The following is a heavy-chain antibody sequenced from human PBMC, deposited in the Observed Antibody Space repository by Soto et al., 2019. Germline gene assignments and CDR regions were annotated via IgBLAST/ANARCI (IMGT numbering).Heavy chain of an antibody. V-gene: IGHV3-33*01. CDR3: AREGGISWYGVNWFDP. CDR1: GYTFSSYG. Sequence: QVQLVESGGGVVQPGRSLRLSCAASGYTFSSYGMHWVRQAPCKGLEWVAVIWYDGSNKYYADSVKGRFTISRDNSKNTLYLQMNSLRAEDTAVYYCAREGGISWYGVNWFDPWGQGTLVTVSS. J-gene: IGHJ5*02. D-gene: IGHD6-13*01. CDR2: IWYDGSNK.